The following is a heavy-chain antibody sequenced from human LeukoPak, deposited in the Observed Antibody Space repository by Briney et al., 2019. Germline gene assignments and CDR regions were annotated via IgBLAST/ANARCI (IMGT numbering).Heavy chain of an antibody. V-gene: IGHV3-23*01. J-gene: IGHJ4*02. CDR3: AKAIAVAGGNDY. Sequence: GGSLRLSCAASGFTFSSYAMSWVRQAPGKGLEWVSAISGSGGSTYYADSVKGRFTISRDNSKNTLYLQMNSLRVEDTAVYYCAKAIAVAGGNDYWGQGTLVTVSS. CDR1: GFTFSSYA. CDR2: ISGSGGST. D-gene: IGHD6-19*01.